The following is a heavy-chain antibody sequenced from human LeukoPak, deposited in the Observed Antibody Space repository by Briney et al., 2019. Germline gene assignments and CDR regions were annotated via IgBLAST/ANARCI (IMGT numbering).Heavy chain of an antibody. D-gene: IGHD3-16*02. CDR1: GGSIGSYY. CDR3: ARQHYLGELSLPWFDP. J-gene: IGHJ5*02. V-gene: IGHV4-59*08. Sequence: SETLSHTCTVSGGSIGSYYWNWIRQPPGKGLEWIGYVYYSGTTNYNPSLKSRVTISVDTSKNQFSLKLSSVTATDTAMYYCARQHYLGELSLPWFDPWGQGTLVTVSS. CDR2: VYYSGTT.